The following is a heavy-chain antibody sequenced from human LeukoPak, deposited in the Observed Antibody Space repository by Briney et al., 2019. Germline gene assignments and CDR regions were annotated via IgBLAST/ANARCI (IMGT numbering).Heavy chain of an antibody. V-gene: IGHV3-9*01. J-gene: IGHJ5*02. CDR1: GFNFGDYA. Sequence: GRSLRLSCAASGFNFGDYAMHWVRQAPGKGLEWVSGISWNSGSIGYADSVKGRFTISRDNAKNSLYLQMNSLRAEDTALYYCAKDHYYYDSSGYSSWGQGTLVTVSS. CDR2: ISWNSGSI. D-gene: IGHD3-22*01. CDR3: AKDHYYYDSSGYSS.